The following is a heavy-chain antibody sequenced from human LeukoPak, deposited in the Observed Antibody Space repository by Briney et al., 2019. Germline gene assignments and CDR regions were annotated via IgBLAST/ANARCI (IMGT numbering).Heavy chain of an antibody. CDR3: ATGYYDSSGYSPIDY. J-gene: IGHJ4*02. CDR1: GYTLTELS. CDR2: FDPEDGET. Sequence: ASVTVSCKVSGYTLTELSMHWVRQAPGKGLEWMGGFDPEDGETIYAQKFQGRVTMTEDTSTDTAYMELSSLRSEDTAVYYCATGYYDSSGYSPIDYWGQGTLVTVSS. V-gene: IGHV1-24*01. D-gene: IGHD3-22*01.